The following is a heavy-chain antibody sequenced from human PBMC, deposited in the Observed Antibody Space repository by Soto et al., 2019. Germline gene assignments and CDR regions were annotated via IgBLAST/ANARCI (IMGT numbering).Heavy chain of an antibody. J-gene: IGHJ4*02. D-gene: IGHD3-10*01. CDR2: INSDGSRT. CDR1: GFTFSSYW. V-gene: IGHV3-74*01. Sequence: GGSLRLSCAASGFTFSSYWMHWVRQAPGKGLVWVSHINSDGSRTSHADSVKGRFTISRDNAKNTLYLQMNSLRAEDTAVYYCARQYGSGLDYWGQGTLVTVSS. CDR3: ARQYGSGLDY.